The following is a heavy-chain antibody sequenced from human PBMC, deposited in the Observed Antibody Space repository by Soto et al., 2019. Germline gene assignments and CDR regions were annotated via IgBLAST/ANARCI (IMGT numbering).Heavy chain of an antibody. Sequence: GASVKVSCKASGYTFTGYYMHCVRQAPGQGLEWMGWINPNSGGTNYAQKFQGWVTMTRDTSISTAYMELSRLRSDDTAVYYCARDLNDYYGSGYSDYYYYGMDVWGQGTTVTVSS. CDR1: GYTFTGYY. CDR2: INPNSGGT. D-gene: IGHD3-10*01. V-gene: IGHV1-2*04. CDR3: ARDLNDYYGSGYSDYYYYGMDV. J-gene: IGHJ6*02.